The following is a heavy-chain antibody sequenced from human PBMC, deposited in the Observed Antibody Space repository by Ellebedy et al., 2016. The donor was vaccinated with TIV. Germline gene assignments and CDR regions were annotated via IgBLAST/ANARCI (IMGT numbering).Heavy chain of an antibody. Sequence: SETLSLTCTVFGGSISRSGYYWGWIRQPPGKGLEWIGSVYYSGSTNYNPSLKSRVTISADTSKNPFSLKLNSVTAADTAVYYCARPPVPANFDAFDVWGQGTMVTVSS. J-gene: IGHJ3*01. CDR3: ARPPVPANFDAFDV. CDR2: VYYSGST. V-gene: IGHV4-39*01. CDR1: GGSISRSGYY. D-gene: IGHD1-1*01.